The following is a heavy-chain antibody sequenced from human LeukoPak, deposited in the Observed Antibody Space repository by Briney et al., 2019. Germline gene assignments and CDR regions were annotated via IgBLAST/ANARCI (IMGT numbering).Heavy chain of an antibody. V-gene: IGHV4-59*13. CDR3: ARDEFGDFQGFDY. Sequence: SETLSLTCSVSGASINSYYWNWIRQSPEKGLEWLGNIHYRGTTNYNPSLKSRVTLSLDLSKSQFALKVTSVTAADTAVYYCARDEFGDFQGFDYWGQGTRVTVSS. D-gene: IGHD4-17*01. CDR1: GASINSYY. J-gene: IGHJ4*02. CDR2: IHYRGTT.